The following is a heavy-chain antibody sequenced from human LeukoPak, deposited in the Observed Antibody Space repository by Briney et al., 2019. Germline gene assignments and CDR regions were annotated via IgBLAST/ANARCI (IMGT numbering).Heavy chain of an antibody. D-gene: IGHD4-23*01. V-gene: IGHV3-7*01. J-gene: IGHJ4*02. CDR3: ASCGYGGNCYLDY. CDR1: GFTFSNFW. CDR2: IKQDGSQK. Sequence: GGSLRLSCAASGFTFSNFWMSWVRQAPGNGLEWVANIKQDGSQKYYVDSVKGRFTISRDNAKNSLHLQMNSLRAEDTAVYYCASCGYGGNCYLDYWGQGTLDTVSS.